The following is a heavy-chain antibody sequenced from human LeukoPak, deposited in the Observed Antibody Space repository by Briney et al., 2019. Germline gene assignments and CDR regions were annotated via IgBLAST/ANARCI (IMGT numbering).Heavy chain of an antibody. Sequence: AGGSLRLSCAASGFTFSSYGMHWVRQAPGKGLEWVAVIWYDGSNKYYADSVKGRFTISRDNSKNTLYLQMNSLRAEDTAVYYCAKELPPILTGISEGMDVWGQGTTVTVSS. CDR2: IWYDGSNK. CDR3: AKELPPILTGISEGMDV. D-gene: IGHD3-9*01. V-gene: IGHV3-33*06. J-gene: IGHJ6*02. CDR1: GFTFSSYG.